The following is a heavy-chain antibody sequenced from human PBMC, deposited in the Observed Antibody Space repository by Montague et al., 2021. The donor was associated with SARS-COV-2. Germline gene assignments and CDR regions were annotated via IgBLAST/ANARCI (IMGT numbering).Heavy chain of an antibody. Sequence: SETLSLTCTVSGGSISSYDWYWIRQPPGKGLEWIWISYYCGSTNSNHSLNIKGPISVDTSKTQFSLKLSSVTAADTAVYDCACQRRLGLTSDSSVDSWGQGTLVTVSS. D-gene: IGHD6-6*01. CDR2: SYYCGST. J-gene: IGHJ4*02. CDR1: GGSISSYD. V-gene: IGHV4-59*08. CDR3: ACQRRLGLTSDSSVDS.